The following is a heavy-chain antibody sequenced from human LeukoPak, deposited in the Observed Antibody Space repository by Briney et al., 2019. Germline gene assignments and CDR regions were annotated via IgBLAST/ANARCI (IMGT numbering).Heavy chain of an antibody. D-gene: IGHD3-10*01. CDR2: IYWDDDK. CDR3: AHRRYGSGTYTVDY. Sequence: SGPTLVKPTQTLTLTCTFSGFSLITSRVGVAWIRQPPTNALDWLALIYWDDDKRYSPSLKSRLTITKDNSKNQVVLTLTNMDPVDTATYYCAHRRYGSGTYTVDYWGQGTPVTVSS. V-gene: IGHV2-5*02. J-gene: IGHJ4*02. CDR1: GFSLITSRVG.